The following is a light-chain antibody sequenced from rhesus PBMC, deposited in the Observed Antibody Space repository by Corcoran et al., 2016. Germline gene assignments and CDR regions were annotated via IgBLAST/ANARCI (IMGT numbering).Light chain of an antibody. CDR3: CSYAGSYTFI. J-gene: IGLJ1*01. CDR2: EVS. CDR1: SIDIGGYNY. V-gene: IGLV2-32*01. Sequence: QAALTQPRSVSGSPGQSVTISCTGTSIDIGGYNYVSWYQQHPGTAPKLMIYEVSKQPSGGSDRCSGSKSGNTASLTISGLQAEDAADYNCCSYAGSYTFIFGAGTRLTVL.